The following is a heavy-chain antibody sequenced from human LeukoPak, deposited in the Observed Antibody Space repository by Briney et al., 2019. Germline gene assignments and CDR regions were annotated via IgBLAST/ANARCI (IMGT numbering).Heavy chain of an antibody. V-gene: IGHV3-7*04. CDR1: GFTFTTYW. J-gene: IGHJ4*02. Sequence: GGSLRLSCAVSGFTFTTYWMSWVRQAPGKGLEWVANIKQDGSEKYYVDSVKGRFTISRDNAKNSLYLQMNNLRAEDTAIYYCARAGPNGGSYHFGYWGQGTLVTVSS. D-gene: IGHD2-8*01. CDR2: IKQDGSEK. CDR3: ARAGPNGGSYHFGY.